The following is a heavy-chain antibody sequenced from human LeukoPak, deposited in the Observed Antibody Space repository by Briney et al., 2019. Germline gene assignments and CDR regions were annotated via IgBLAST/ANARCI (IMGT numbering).Heavy chain of an antibody. CDR2: IYSGGST. Sequence: PGGSLRLSCAASGFTVSSNYMSWARQAPGKRLEWVSVIYSGGSTYYADSVKGRFTISRDNSKNTLYLQMNSLRAEDTAVYYCARDSRSLGMDVWGQGTTVTVSS. V-gene: IGHV3-53*01. D-gene: IGHD1-26*01. CDR1: GFTVSSNY. CDR3: ARDSRSLGMDV. J-gene: IGHJ6*02.